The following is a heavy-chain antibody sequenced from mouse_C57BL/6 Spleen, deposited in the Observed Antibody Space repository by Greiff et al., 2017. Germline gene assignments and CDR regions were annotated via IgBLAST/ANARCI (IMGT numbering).Heavy chain of an antibody. J-gene: IGHJ2*01. CDR3: ARDFDGYYFDY. D-gene: IGHD2-3*01. CDR2: INPGSGGT. CDR1: GYAFTNYL. Sequence: VQLQQSGAELVRPGTSVKVSCKASGYAFTNYLLEWVKQRPGQGLEWIGVINPGSGGTNYNEKFKGKATLTADKSSSTAYMQLSSLTSEDSAVYFCARDFDGYYFDYWGQGTTLTVSS. V-gene: IGHV1-54*01.